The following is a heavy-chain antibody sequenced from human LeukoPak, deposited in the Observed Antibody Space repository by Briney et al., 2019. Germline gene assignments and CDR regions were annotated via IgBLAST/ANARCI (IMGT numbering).Heavy chain of an antibody. CDR1: GFTFSSYG. Sequence: GRSLRLSCATSGFTFSSYGMHWVRQAPGKGLEWVAVIWYDGSNKYYADSVKGRFTISRDNSKNTLYLQMNSLRAEDTAVYYCARDWDYDSSGAYYFDYWGQGTLVTVSS. CDR3: ARDWDYDSSGAYYFDY. D-gene: IGHD3-22*01. CDR2: IWYDGSNK. J-gene: IGHJ4*02. V-gene: IGHV3-33*01.